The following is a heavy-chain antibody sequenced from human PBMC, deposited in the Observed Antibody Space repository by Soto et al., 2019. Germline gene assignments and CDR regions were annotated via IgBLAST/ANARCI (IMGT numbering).Heavy chain of an antibody. D-gene: IGHD2-15*01. J-gene: IGHJ5*02. V-gene: IGHV4-30-4*01. CDR3: ARSMAVVTDNWFDP. Sequence: PSETLSLTCTVSGGSISSGDYYWSWIRQPPWKGLEWIGYIYYSGSTYYNPSLKSRVTISVDTSKNQFSLKLRSVTAADTAVYYCARSMAVVTDNWFDPWGQGTLVASPQ. CDR2: IYYSGST. CDR1: GGSISSGDYY.